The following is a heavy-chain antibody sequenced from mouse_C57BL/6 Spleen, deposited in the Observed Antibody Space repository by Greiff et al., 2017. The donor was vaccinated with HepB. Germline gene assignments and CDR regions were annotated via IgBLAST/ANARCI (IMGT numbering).Heavy chain of an antibody. D-gene: IGHD2-5*01. CDR1: GYTFTDYY. J-gene: IGHJ3*01. Sequence: QVQLKESGAELVRPGASVKLSCKASGYTFTDYYINWVKQRPGQGLEWIARIYPGSGNTYYNEKFKGKATLTAEKSSSTAYMQLSSLTSEDSAVYFCARRGHSNHRGFAYWGQGTLVTVSA. CDR3: ARRGHSNHRGFAY. V-gene: IGHV1-76*01. CDR2: IYPGSGNT.